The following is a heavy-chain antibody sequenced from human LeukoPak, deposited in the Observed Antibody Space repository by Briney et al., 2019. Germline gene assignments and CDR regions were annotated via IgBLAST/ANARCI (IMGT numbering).Heavy chain of an antibody. D-gene: IGHD1-26*01. CDR1: GFTFSNAW. CDR3: TILVDSYSGSYYGWSDY. J-gene: IGHJ4*02. Sequence: TGGSLRLYCAASGFTFSNAWMSWVRQAPGKGLEWVGRIKSKTDGGTTDYAAPVKGRFTISRDDSKNTLYLQMNSLKTEDTAVYYCTILVDSYSGSYYGWSDYWGQGTLVTVSS. CDR2: IKSKTDGGTT. V-gene: IGHV3-15*01.